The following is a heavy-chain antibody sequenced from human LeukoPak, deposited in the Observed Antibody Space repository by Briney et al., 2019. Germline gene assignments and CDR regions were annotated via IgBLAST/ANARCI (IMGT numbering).Heavy chain of an antibody. J-gene: IGHJ4*02. CDR3: AKDRLSNGDPAGY. CDR2: ISDSGYGT. Sequence: GGSLRLSCAASGFTFNSYAMTWVRQAPGKGLEWVSTISDSGYGTYYADSVKGRFTISRDNSKNMLCLQMNSLRAEDTALYYCAKDRLSNGDPAGYWGQGTLVTVSS. D-gene: IGHD4-17*01. CDR1: GFTFNSYA. V-gene: IGHV3-23*01.